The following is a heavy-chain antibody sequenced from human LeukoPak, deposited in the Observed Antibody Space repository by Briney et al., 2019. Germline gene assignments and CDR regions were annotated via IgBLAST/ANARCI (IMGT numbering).Heavy chain of an antibody. V-gene: IGHV3-33*01. J-gene: IGHJ4*02. CDR3: VRQRWLQLRYFDY. Sequence: GGSLRLSCAASGFTFSSYGMHWVRQAPGKGLEWVAVIWYDGSNKYYADSVKGRFTISRDNSKNTLYLQMNSLRAEDTAVYYCVRQRWLQLRYFDYWGQGTLVTVSS. CDR1: GFTFSSYG. CDR2: IWYDGSNK. D-gene: IGHD5-24*01.